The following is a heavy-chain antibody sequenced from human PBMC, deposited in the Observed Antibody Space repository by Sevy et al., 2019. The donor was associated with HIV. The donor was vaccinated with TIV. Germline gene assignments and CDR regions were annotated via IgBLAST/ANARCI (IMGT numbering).Heavy chain of an antibody. CDR2: IISSGGTI. CDR1: GFTFGIIK. Sequence: GGSRRLSCAASGFTFGIIKLNWVGQAPGRGLGWVSYIISSGGTIYYADSVEGRFTISRDNAKNSLFLQMNNLRAEDTAIYYCAFGGGLHVWGQGTMVTVSS. D-gene: IGHD2-15*01. CDR3: AFGGGLHV. V-gene: IGHV3-48*03. J-gene: IGHJ6*02.